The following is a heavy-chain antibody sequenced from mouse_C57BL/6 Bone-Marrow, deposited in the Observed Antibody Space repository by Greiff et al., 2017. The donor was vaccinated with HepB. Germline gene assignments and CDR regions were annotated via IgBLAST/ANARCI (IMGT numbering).Heavy chain of an antibody. V-gene: IGHV1-22*01. J-gene: IGHJ2*01. D-gene: IGHD2-3*01. CDR2: INPKNGGT. CDR1: GYTFTDYN. CDR3: ASDGYYAWFAY. Sequence: VQLQQSGPELVKPGASVKMSCKASGYTFTDYNMHWVKQSHGKSLEWMGYINPKNGGTSYNQKFKGKATLTVNKSSSTAYMELRSLTSEDSAVYYCASDGYYAWFAYWGQGTTLTVSS.